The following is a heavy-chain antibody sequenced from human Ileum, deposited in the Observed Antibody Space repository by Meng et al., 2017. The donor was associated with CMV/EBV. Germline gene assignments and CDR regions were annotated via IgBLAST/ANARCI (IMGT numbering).Heavy chain of an antibody. CDR3: ARGGVADPGGY. D-gene: IGHD2-15*01. V-gene: IGHV1-46*01. J-gene: IGHJ4*02. CDR2: INPSGGST. Sequence: SGKASGYTLTSYYMHWVRQAPGQGLEWMGIINPSGGSTSYAQKFQGRVTMTRDTSTSTVYMELSSLRSEDTAVYYCARGGVADPGGYWGQGTLVTVSS. CDR1: GYTLTSYY.